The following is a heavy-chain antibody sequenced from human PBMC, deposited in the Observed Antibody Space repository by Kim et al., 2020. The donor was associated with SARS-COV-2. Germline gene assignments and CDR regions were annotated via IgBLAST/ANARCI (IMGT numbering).Heavy chain of an antibody. V-gene: IGHV3-74*01. J-gene: IGHJ6*03. CDR3: ARPSSTSCPFNHIDV. CDR1: GFTFSSYW. CDR2: ITCDGSST. D-gene: IGHD2-2*01. Sequence: GGSLRLSCAASGFTFSSYWMHWVRQAPGKGLEWVSRITCDGSSTNYADSVKGRFTISRDNAKNTLYLQMNRLRAEDTAVYYCARPSSTSCPFNHIDVWGKGPT.